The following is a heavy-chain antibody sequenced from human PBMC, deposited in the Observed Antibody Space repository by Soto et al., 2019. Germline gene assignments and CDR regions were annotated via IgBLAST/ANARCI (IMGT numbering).Heavy chain of an antibody. J-gene: IGHJ6*02. D-gene: IGHD2-2*01. CDR2: ISYDGSNK. Sequence: GGSLRLSCAASGFTFSSYGMHWVRQAPGKGLEWVAVISYDGSNKYYADSVKGRFTISRDNSKNTLYLQMNSLRAEDTAAYYCAKVRDIVVVPAAIRHYYYYYGMDVWGQGTTVTVSS. CDR3: AKVRDIVVVPAAIRHYYYYYGMDV. CDR1: GFTFSSYG. V-gene: IGHV3-30*18.